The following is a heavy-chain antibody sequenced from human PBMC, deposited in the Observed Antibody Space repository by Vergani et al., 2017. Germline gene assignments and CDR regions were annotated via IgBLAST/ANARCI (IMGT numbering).Heavy chain of an antibody. CDR1: GFNFGEYG. J-gene: IGHJ4*02. CDR3: AVXIYDYGGSRDFDY. V-gene: IGHV3-49*04. Sequence: EVQLVESGGDLVQPGLSLRLSCQTSGFNFGEYGVSWVRQAPGKGLEWIGFIRSKTYGATTEYAASVRGRFTISRDDSKGIAYLQMSSLKKEDTAVYRCAVXIYDYGGSRDFDYWGQGTLVVVSS. CDR2: IRSKTYGATT. D-gene: IGHD4-23*01.